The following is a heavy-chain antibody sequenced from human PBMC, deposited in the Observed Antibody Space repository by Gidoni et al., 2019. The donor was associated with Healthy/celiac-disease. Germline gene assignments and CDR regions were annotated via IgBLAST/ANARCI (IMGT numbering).Heavy chain of an antibody. D-gene: IGHD6-19*01. CDR3: ARDVVSSGWYRYFDY. CDR2: IYHSGST. CDR1: GGSICSSNW. Sequence: QVQLQESGPGLVKPSGTLSLTCAVSGGSICSSNWWSWVRQPPGKGLEWIGEIYHSGSTNYNPALKSRVTISVDKSKNQFSLKLSSVTAADTAVYYCARDVVSSGWYRYFDYWGQGTLVTVSS. J-gene: IGHJ4*02. V-gene: IGHV4-4*02.